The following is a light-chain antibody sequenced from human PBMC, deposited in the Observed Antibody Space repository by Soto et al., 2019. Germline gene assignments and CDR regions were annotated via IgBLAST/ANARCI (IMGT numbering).Light chain of an antibody. V-gene: IGKV3-15*01. CDR1: QSVSSN. J-gene: IGKJ1*01. Sequence: EIVMTQSPATLSVSPGDRATLSCRASQSVSSNLAWYQQKPGQAPRLLIYCASTRATGVPARFSGSGSGTDFTITIRSLQSEAFAVYLWQQYNNWQTFGQGTKVEIK. CDR3: QQYNNWQT. CDR2: CAS.